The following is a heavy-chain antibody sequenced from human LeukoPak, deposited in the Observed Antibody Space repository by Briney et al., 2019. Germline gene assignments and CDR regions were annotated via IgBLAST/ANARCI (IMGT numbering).Heavy chain of an antibody. V-gene: IGHV4-59*01. CDR2: IYYSGST. CDR1: GGSISSYY. CDR3: AREGVTTPWFDP. Sequence: PSETLSLTCTVSGGSISSYYWSWIRQPPGKGLEWIGYIYYSGSTNYNPSLKGRVTISVDTSKNQFSLKLSSVTAADTAVYYCAREGVTTPWFDPWGQGTLVTVSS. D-gene: IGHD4-17*01. J-gene: IGHJ5*02.